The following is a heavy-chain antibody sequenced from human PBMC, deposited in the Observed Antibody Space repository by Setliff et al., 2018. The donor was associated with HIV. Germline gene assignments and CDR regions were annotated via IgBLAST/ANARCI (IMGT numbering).Heavy chain of an antibody. CDR1: GDSISSYY. CDR2: IYYSGST. CDR3: ARGRSRYYYDGSGYYVDY. V-gene: IGHV4-59*01. D-gene: IGHD3-22*01. J-gene: IGHJ4*02. Sequence: TSETLSLTCTVSGDSISSYYWSWIRQPPGKGLEWIGYIYYSGSTNYNPSLKGRVTLSVDTSKNQLSLKLSSVTAADTAVYYCARGRSRYYYDGSGYYVDYWGQGTLVTVSS.